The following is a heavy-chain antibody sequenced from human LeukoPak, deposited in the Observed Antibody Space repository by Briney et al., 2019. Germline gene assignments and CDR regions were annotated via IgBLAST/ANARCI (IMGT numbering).Heavy chain of an antibody. J-gene: IGHJ4*02. V-gene: IGHV3-53*01. CDR2: IYSGNSGVTT. CDR3: ARESPDRPGFDY. CDR1: RDTVKSNY. Sequence: GGSLRLSCEASRDTVKSNYMNGVRPAPGQGRERVSVIYSGNSGVTTYYADSVKARFAISRESSENTLYLQMNSLRAENTAVYYCARESPDRPGFDYWGQGTLVTVSS.